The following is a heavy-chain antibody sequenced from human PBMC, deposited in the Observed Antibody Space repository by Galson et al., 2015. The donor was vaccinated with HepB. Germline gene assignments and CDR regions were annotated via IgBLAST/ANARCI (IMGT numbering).Heavy chain of an antibody. J-gene: IGHJ4*02. Sequence: SVKVSCKASGYTFTSCAMHWVRQAPGQRLEWMGWINAGNGNTKYSQKFQGRVTITRDTSASTAYMELSSLRSEDTAVYYCARVPDGFSSSSDGVPFDYWGQGTLVTVSS. V-gene: IGHV1-3*01. D-gene: IGHD6-6*01. CDR3: ARVPDGFSSSSDGVPFDY. CDR1: GYTFTSCA. CDR2: INAGNGNT.